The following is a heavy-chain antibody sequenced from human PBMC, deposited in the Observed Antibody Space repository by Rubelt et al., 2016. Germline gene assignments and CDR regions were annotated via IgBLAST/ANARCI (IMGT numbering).Heavy chain of an antibody. CDR3: ATRPLGSCSGASCHGVDY. CDR1: EFSFRTYA. Sequence: GGALVQPGGSLRLSCAASEFSFRTYAMTWVRQAPGRGLEGVSGIRADSSYIDYADSVKGRFTISRDSSKNTLYLQLNSLRVDDTAVYYCATRPLGSCSGASCHGVDYWGQGTLVTVSS. CDR2: IRADSSYI. J-gene: IGHJ4*02. V-gene: IGHV3-23*01. D-gene: IGHD2-15*01.